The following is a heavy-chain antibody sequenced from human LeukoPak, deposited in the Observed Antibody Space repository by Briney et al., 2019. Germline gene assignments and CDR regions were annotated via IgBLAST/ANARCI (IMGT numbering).Heavy chain of an antibody. V-gene: IGHV4-30-2*01. CDR3: AGRMVYAISGWFDP. CDR1: GGSISSGGYS. CDR2: IYHSGST. Sequence: PSETLSLTCAVSGGSISSGGYSWSWIRQPPGKGLEWIGYIYHSGSTYYNPSLKSRVTISVDRSKNQFSLKLSSVTAADTAVYYCAGRMVYAISGWFDPWGQGTLVTVSS. D-gene: IGHD2-8*01. J-gene: IGHJ5*02.